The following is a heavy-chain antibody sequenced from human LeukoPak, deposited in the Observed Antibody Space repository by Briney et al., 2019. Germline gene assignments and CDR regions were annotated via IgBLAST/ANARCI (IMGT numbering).Heavy chain of an antibody. CDR1: AGTFSTYA. D-gene: IGHD3-22*01. Sequence: ASVTVSCKASAGTFSTYAINWVRQTPGQGLEWMGGIIPIFGTANYAQKFQDRVTITADKSTSTAYMELSSLRSEDTGVCFCARGYYYDSSGYYDAFDIWGQGTMVTVSS. CDR2: IIPIFGTA. V-gene: IGHV1-69*06. J-gene: IGHJ3*02. CDR3: ARGYYYDSSGYYDAFDI.